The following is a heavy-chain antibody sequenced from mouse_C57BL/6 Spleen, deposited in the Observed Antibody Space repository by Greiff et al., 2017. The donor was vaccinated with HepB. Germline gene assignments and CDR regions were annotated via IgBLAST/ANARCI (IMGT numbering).Heavy chain of an antibody. CDR2: ISYDGSN. CDR1: GYSITSGYY. J-gene: IGHJ1*03. Sequence: EVQLQESGPGLVKPSQSLSLTCSVTGYSITSGYYWNWIRQFPGNKLEWMGYISYDGSNNYNPSLKNRISITRDTSKNQFFLKLNSVTTEDTATYYCARDYGRVLYWYFDVWGTGTTVTVSS. D-gene: IGHD1-1*01. CDR3: ARDYGRVLYWYFDV. V-gene: IGHV3-6*01.